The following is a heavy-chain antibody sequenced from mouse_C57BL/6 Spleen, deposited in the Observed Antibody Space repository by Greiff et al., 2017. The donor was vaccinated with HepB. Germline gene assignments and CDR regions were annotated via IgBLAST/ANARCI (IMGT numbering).Heavy chain of an antibody. J-gene: IGHJ2*01. Sequence: EVQLVESGPGLVKPSQSLSLTCSVTGYSITSGYYWNWIRQFPGNKLEWMGYISYDGSNNYNPSLKNRISITRDTSKNQFFLKLNSVTTEDTATYYCARERVSSYFDYWGQGTTLTVSS. V-gene: IGHV3-6*01. CDR1: GYSITSGYY. CDR3: ARERVSSYFDY. CDR2: ISYDGSN.